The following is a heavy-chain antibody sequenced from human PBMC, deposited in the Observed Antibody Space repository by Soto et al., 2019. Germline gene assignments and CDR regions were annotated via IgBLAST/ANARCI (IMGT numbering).Heavy chain of an antibody. CDR3: ARPRPLKYCSGGSCYSEFDP. Sequence: QLQLQESGPGLVKPSETLSLTCTVSGGSISSSSYYWGWIRQPPGKGLEWIGSIYYSGSTYYNPSLKSRVTISVDTSKNQFSLKLSSVTAADTAVYYCARPRPLKYCSGGSCYSEFDPWGQGTLVTVSS. V-gene: IGHV4-39*01. CDR2: IYYSGST. CDR1: GGSISSSSYY. J-gene: IGHJ5*02. D-gene: IGHD2-15*01.